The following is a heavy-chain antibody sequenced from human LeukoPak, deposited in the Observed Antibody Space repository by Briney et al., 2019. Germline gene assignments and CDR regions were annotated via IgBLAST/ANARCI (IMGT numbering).Heavy chain of an antibody. CDR3: AKDQNTVATAPFDY. Sequence: PGGSLRLSCAAPGFTFSSYAMSWVRQAPGKGLEWVSAINSAGSTYYGDSVRGRFTISRDNSKNVLYLQMNSLRAEDTALYYCAKDQNTVATAPFDYWGQGTLVTVSS. CDR1: GFTFSSYA. J-gene: IGHJ4*02. V-gene: IGHV3-23*01. D-gene: IGHD4-17*01. CDR2: INSAGST.